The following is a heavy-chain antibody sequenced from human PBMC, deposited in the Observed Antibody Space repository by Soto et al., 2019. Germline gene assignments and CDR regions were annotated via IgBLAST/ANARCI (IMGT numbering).Heavy chain of an antibody. V-gene: IGHV3-23*01. CDR2: ISGSGGST. Sequence: GWSLRLSCAASGFTFSSYAMSWVRQAPGKGLEWVSAISGSGGSTYYADSVKGRFTISRDNSKNTLYLQMNSLRAEDTAVYYCAKVGEGTDRQQWLVPPGYWGQGTLVTVSS. D-gene: IGHD6-19*01. CDR1: GFTFSSYA. CDR3: AKVGEGTDRQQWLVPPGY. J-gene: IGHJ4*02.